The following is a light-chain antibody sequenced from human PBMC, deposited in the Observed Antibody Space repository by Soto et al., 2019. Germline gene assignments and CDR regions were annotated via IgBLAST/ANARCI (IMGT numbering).Light chain of an antibody. V-gene: IGKV2-28*01. Sequence: VMTQSPVSLSVTLGEPASISCRSTQSLLHTNGYHYLDWYLQKPGQSPQLLVYWGSNRASGVPDRFSADGAGTDFTLKISRVEAEDVGIYYCMQLLQTPWTFGPGTKVEIK. CDR2: WGS. CDR3: MQLLQTPWT. CDR1: QSLLHTNGYHY. J-gene: IGKJ1*01.